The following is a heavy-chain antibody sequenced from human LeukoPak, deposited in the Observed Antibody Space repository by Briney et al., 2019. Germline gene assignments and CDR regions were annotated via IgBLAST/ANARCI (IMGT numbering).Heavy chain of an antibody. D-gene: IGHD3-3*01. CDR1: GYTFTSYD. V-gene: IGHV1-8*01. CDR2: MNPNSGNT. Sequence: ASVKVSCKASGYTFTSYDINWVRQATGQGLEWMGWMNPNSGNTGYAQKFQGRVTMTRNTSISTAHMELSSLRSEGTAVYYCARADSITIFGVVISYYYYYMDVWGKGTTVTVPS. CDR3: ARADSITIFGVVISYYYYYMDV. J-gene: IGHJ6*03.